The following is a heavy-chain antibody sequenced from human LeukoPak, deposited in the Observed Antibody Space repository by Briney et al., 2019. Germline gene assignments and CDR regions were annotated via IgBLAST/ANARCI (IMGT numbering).Heavy chain of an antibody. Sequence: GGSLRLSCAASGFTFSSYWMHWVRHAPGKGLEWVSAISGSGGTTYYANSVKGRFTFSRDNSKNTLYLQMNSLRAEDTAIYYCARMIRDYGDSNWFDPWGQGTLVTVSS. D-gene: IGHD4-17*01. CDR1: GFTFSSYW. CDR2: ISGSGGTT. V-gene: IGHV3-23*01. J-gene: IGHJ5*02. CDR3: ARMIRDYGDSNWFDP.